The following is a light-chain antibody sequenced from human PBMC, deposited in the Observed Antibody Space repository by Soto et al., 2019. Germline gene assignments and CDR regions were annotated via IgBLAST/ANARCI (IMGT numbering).Light chain of an antibody. V-gene: IGKV3-11*01. J-gene: IGKJ1*01. CDR1: QTISNNY. CDR2: GAS. Sequence: VLTQSPGTLSLSPGERATLSCRASQTISNNYLAWYQQKPGQAPRLVIYGASNRATGIPDRFSASGSGTDFTLTISDVEPEDFAVYYCHQRQSWPRTFGQGTKVDIK. CDR3: HQRQSWPRT.